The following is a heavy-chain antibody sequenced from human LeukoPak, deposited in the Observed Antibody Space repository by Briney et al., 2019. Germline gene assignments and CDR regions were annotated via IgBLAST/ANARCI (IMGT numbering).Heavy chain of an antibody. CDR3: ARTSTANNWFGP. D-gene: IGHD4-11*01. J-gene: IGHJ5*02. CDR1: GGSISSGGYS. CDR2: ISHSGST. V-gene: IGHV4-30-2*01. Sequence: SETLSLTCAVSGGSISSGGYSWSWIRQPPGKGLEWIGYISHSGSTFYNPSLRSRVTISVDRSMNQFSLKVRSVTAADTAVYYCARTSTANNWFGPWGQGTLVTVSS.